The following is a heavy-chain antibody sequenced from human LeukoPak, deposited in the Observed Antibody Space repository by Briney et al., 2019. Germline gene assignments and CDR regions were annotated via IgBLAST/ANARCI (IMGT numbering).Heavy chain of an antibody. CDR3: AKEPTSYSSGWYFHH. J-gene: IGHJ1*01. D-gene: IGHD6-25*01. V-gene: IGHV3-30*18. Sequence: GRSLRLSCAASGFIFSNYGMHWVRQAPGKGLEWVAVISHDGRTEFYADSVKGRFTISRDNSKNTLDLQMFSLRAEDTAVYYCAKEPTSYSSGWYFHHWGQGTLVTVSS. CDR1: GFIFSNYG. CDR2: ISHDGRTE.